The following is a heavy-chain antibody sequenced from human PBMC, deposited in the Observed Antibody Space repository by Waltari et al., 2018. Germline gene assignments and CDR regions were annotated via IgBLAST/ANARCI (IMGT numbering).Heavy chain of an antibody. D-gene: IGHD2-21*01. Sequence: QVQLVQSGSELKKPGASVKVSCKAIGYTFPNYAINWVRKAPGQGLEVMGWINTDTGNPTYDKGFTGRFVFSLDTSISTAYLQINSLKAEDTAIYYCAREVVPTSTIVVNWFDPWGQGTLVSVSS. CDR2: INTDTGNP. CDR3: AREVVPTSTIVVNWFDP. CDR1: GYTFPNYA. V-gene: IGHV7-4-1*02. J-gene: IGHJ5*02.